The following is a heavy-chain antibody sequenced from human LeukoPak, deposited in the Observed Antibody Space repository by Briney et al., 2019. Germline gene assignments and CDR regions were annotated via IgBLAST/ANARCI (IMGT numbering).Heavy chain of an antibody. CDR3: ARGGYYYDSSGPTGFGFDY. D-gene: IGHD3-22*01. J-gene: IGHJ4*02. CDR2: IYYSGST. V-gene: IGHV4-39*07. CDR1: GGSISSSSYY. Sequence: SETLSLTCTVSGGSISSSSYYWGWIRQPPGKGLEWIGSIYYSGSTYYNPSLKSRVTISVDTSKNQFSLKLSSVTAADTAVYYCARGGYYYDSSGPTGFGFDYWGQGTLVTVSS.